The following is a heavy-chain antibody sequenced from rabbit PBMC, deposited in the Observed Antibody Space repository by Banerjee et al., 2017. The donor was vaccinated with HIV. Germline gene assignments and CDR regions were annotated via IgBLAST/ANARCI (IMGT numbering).Heavy chain of an antibody. CDR3: AREAGYGGYGDGNL. V-gene: IGHV1S45*01. Sequence: LQESGGGLVKPEGSLAITCTASGFSFSNKAVMCWVRQAPGKGLQWIACINAVTGKAVYATWAKGRFTFSKTSSTTVTLQMTSLTAADTATYFCAREAGYGGYGDGNLWGPGTLVTVS. D-gene: IGHD6-1*01. J-gene: IGHJ4*01. CDR2: INAVTGKA. CDR1: GFSFSNKAV.